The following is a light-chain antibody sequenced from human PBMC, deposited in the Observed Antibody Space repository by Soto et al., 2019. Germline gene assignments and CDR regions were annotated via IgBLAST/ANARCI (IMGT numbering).Light chain of an antibody. CDR2: GAS. CDR1: QSVSSH. V-gene: IGKV3-11*01. CDR3: QQLESYPST. J-gene: IGKJ4*01. Sequence: EIVLTQSPATMSLSPGERATLSCRASQSVSSHLAWYQQKPGQAPRLLIYGASNRATGIPARFSGSGSGTDFTLTISSLQPEDFATYYCQQLESYPSTFGGGTKVDIK.